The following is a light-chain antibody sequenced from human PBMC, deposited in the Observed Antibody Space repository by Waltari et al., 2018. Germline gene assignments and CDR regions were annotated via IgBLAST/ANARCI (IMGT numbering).Light chain of an antibody. Sequence: EIVMTQSPATLSVSPGERATLSCRASQSVSSNLAWYQQKPGQAPRLLIYGASTRATGIPARCSGSGSGTEFTLTISSMQSEDFAFYYCQQYNNWLITFGQGTRLEIK. CDR2: GAS. CDR1: QSVSSN. J-gene: IGKJ5*01. CDR3: QQYNNWLIT. V-gene: IGKV3-15*01.